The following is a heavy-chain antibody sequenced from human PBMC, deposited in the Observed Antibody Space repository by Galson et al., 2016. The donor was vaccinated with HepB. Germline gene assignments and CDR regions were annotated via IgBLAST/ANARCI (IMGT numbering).Heavy chain of an antibody. CDR2: FFPVFGTA. CDR3: TTGPKSSPGYPIPFDM. V-gene: IGHV1-69*13. J-gene: IGHJ3*02. D-gene: IGHD6-13*01. Sequence: SVKVSCKASRGTFKNYAVTWVRQAPGHGLEWMGGFFPVFGTATYAPKFRGRFSFTADESSSTAYMDLWSLTSDDTAVYSCTTGPKSSPGYPIPFDMWGQGTLVTVPS. CDR1: RGTFKNYA.